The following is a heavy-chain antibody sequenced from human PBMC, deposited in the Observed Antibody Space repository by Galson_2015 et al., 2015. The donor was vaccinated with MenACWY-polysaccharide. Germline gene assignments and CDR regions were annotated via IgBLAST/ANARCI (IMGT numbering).Heavy chain of an antibody. CDR2: IFPGDSDT. V-gene: IGHV5-51*01. D-gene: IGHD6-13*01. Sequence: GKGLEWMGVIFPGDSDTRYSPSFQGQVTISADKSISTAYLQWSSLKASDTAMYYCARPSYSSSWNPFDYWGQGTLVTVSS. J-gene: IGHJ4*02. CDR3: ARPSYSSSWNPFDY.